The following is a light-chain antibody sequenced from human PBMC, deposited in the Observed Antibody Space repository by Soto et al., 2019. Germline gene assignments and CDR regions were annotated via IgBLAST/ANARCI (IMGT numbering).Light chain of an antibody. J-gene: IGLJ1*01. CDR3: SSYTSSSTRL. Sequence: QSALTQPASVSGSPGQSITISCTGTSSDVGGYNYVSWYQQHPGKAPKLMIYDVSNRPSGVSIRFSGSKSGNTASLTISGLQAEDEADYYCSSYTSSSTRLFGTGTKLTVL. CDR1: SSDVGGYNY. V-gene: IGLV2-14*01. CDR2: DVS.